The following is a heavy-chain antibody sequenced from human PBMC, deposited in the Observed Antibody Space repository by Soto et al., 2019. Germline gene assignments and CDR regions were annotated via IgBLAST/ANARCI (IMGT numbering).Heavy chain of an antibody. CDR2: IYYSGVT. CDR1: GGSIRSYY. Sequence: QVQLQESGPGLVKPSETLSLTCTVSGGSIRSYYWNWIRQPPGKGLEWIGYIYYSGVTNYNPSLKGRVTISGDTPKNQFSLKLSSVTAADTAVYYCARDIMFRYWGQGTLVSVSS. CDR3: ARDIMFRY. D-gene: IGHD3-10*02. J-gene: IGHJ4*02. V-gene: IGHV4-59*01.